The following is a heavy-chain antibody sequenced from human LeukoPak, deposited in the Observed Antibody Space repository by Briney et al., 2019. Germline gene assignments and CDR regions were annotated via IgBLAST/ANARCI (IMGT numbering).Heavy chain of an antibody. J-gene: IGHJ6*02. CDR2: IIPIFGTA. Sequence: ASVKVSCKASGGTFSSYAISWVRQAPGQGLEWMGGIIPIFGTANYAQKFQGRVTITADESTSTAYMELSSLRSEDTAVYYCGVDTAMVYYYYYGMDVWGQGTTVTVSS. D-gene: IGHD5-18*01. CDR1: GGTFSSYA. CDR3: GVDTAMVYYYYYGMDV. V-gene: IGHV1-69*13.